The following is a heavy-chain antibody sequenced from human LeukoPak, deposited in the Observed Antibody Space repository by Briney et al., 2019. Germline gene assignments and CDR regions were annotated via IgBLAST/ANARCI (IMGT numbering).Heavy chain of an antibody. D-gene: IGHD2-2*01. J-gene: IGHJ6*03. CDR1: GFTFSSYS. V-gene: IGHV3-30*02. Sequence: GGSLRLSCAASGFTFSSYSMHWVRQAPGKGLEWVAFIRYDGSNKYYADSVKGRFTISRDNSKNTLYLQMNSLRAEDTAVYYCAKGGCSSTSCRYYYYYYMDVWGKGTTVTVSS. CDR2: IRYDGSNK. CDR3: AKGGCSSTSCRYYYYYYMDV.